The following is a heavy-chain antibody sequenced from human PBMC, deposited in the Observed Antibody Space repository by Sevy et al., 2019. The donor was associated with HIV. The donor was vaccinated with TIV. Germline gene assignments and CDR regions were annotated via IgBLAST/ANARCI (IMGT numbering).Heavy chain of an antibody. CDR3: AGVVFASGGWYY. J-gene: IGHJ4*02. D-gene: IGHD6-19*01. CDR1: GYTFTSYD. CDR2: MKPNSGST. Sequence: ASVKVSCKASGYTFTSYDINWVRQATGQGLEWMGWMKPNSGSTGYAQKFQGRVTMTRNTSINTAYMELSSLRSEDTAVYYCAGVVFASGGWYYWGQGTLVTVSS. V-gene: IGHV1-8*01.